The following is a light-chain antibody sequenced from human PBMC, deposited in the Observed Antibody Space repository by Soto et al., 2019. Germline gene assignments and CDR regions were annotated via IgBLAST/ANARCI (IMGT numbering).Light chain of an antibody. CDR1: PSVSSTY. J-gene: IGKJ3*01. CDR3: QQYGSSLGS. Sequence: EIVLTQCPGTLSLSPGERATLSFRASPSVSSTYLAWPHQKLGRAPRLPIYGASSRATGIPDRFSGVGSGTDFTLTISRLSPEDFAVYYCQQYGSSLGSFGPGTKVYIK. V-gene: IGKV3-20*01. CDR2: GAS.